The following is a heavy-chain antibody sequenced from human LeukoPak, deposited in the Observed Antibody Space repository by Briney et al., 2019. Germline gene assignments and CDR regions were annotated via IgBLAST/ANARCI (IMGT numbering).Heavy chain of an antibody. D-gene: IGHD6-13*01. CDR1: GFTVSSNY. CDR2: IYGGGST. CDR3: ARESGQQLAFDY. J-gene: IGHJ4*02. Sequence: GGSLRLSCAASGFTVSSNYMSWVRQAPGKGLEWVSVIYGGGSTYYADSVKGRFTISRDNSKNTLYLQMNSLRAEDTAVYYCARESGQQLAFDYWGQGTLVTVSS. V-gene: IGHV3-53*01.